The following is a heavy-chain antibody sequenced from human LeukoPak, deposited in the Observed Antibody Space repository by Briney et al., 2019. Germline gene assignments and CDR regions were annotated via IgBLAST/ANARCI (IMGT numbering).Heavy chain of an antibody. CDR1: GFTFSSYA. J-gene: IGHJ4*02. CDR3: AREQDYGDYLFDY. CDR2: ISYDGSNK. D-gene: IGHD4-17*01. Sequence: GGSLRLSCAASGFTFSSYAMHWVRQAPGKGLEWVAVISYDGSNKYHADSVKGRFTISRDNSKNTLYLQMNSLRAEDTAVYYCAREQDYGDYLFDYWGQGTLVTVSS. V-gene: IGHV3-30*04.